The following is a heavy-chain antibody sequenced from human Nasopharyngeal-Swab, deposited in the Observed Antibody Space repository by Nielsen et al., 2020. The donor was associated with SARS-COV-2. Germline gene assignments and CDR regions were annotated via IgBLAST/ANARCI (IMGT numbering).Heavy chain of an antibody. CDR2: MNPNSGNT. CDR1: GYTFTSYD. CDR3: ARAERGRIVVVITSFYYYYMDV. J-gene: IGHJ6*03. V-gene: IGHV1-8*01. Sequence: ASVKVSCKASGYTFTSYDINWVRQATGQGLEWMGWMNPNSGNTGYAQKFQGRVTMTRNTSISTAHMELSSLRSEDTAVYYCARAERGRIVVVITSFYYYYMDVWGKGTTVTVSS. D-gene: IGHD3-22*01.